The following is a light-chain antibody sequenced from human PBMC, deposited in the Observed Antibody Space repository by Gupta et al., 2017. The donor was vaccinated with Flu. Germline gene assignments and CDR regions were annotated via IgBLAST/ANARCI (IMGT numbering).Light chain of an antibody. CDR3: SSKRYNSHTGSNVRV. V-gene: IGLV2-14*01. CDR2: EVR. Sequence: QSALTQPASVSGSPGQSITISCTGTSSDVGGYNYVSWYQHHPGKAPKLIIYEVRHRPSGVSNRFSGSKSGHVASLTISGLQAEDEADYYCSSKRYNSHTGSNVRVFGTGTKVTVL. J-gene: IGLJ1*01. CDR1: SSDVGGYNY.